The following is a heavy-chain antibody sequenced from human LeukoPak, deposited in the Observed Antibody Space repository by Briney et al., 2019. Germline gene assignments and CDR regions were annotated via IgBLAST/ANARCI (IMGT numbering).Heavy chain of an antibody. CDR2: MSGSGEST. V-gene: IGHV3-23*01. Sequence: GGSLRLSCAASGFTFSHYAMSWVRQAPGQGLEWVSGMSGSGESTYYVDSVRDRFTIPRDSSKNTVFLQMNSLRAEDTALYYCARFRLFGDCAGLLDYWGQGTLVTVSS. CDR3: ARFRLFGDCAGLLDY. D-gene: IGHD2-21*02. CDR1: GFTFSHYA. J-gene: IGHJ4*02.